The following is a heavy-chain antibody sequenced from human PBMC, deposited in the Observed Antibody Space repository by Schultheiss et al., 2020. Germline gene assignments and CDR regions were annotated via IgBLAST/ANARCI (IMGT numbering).Heavy chain of an antibody. V-gene: IGHV4-39*07. CDR2: INHSGST. CDR3: AREIGEDTAMARYAFDI. D-gene: IGHD5-18*01. Sequence: SETLSLTCTVSGGSISSSSYYWGWIRQPPGKGLEWIGEINHSGSTNYNPSLKSRVTISVDTSKNQFSLKLSSVTAADTAVYYCAREIGEDTAMARYAFDIWGQGNTGTVSS. J-gene: IGHJ3*02. CDR1: GGSISSSSYY.